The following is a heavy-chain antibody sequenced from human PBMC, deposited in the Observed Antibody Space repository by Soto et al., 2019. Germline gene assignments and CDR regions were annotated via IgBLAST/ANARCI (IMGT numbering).Heavy chain of an antibody. CDR3: ARCDIVTGNFPIHY. CDR1: GGSVSGYY. V-gene: IGHV4-34*10. CDR2: INHSGSN. J-gene: IGHJ4*02. Sequence: SETLSLTCAVSGGSVSGYYWTWIRQPPGTGLEWIGEINHSGSNNYNPSLKSRVTMTTDTSTSTAYMELRTLRSDDTAIYFCARCDIVTGNFPIHYWGQGTLVTVSS. D-gene: IGHD3-9*01.